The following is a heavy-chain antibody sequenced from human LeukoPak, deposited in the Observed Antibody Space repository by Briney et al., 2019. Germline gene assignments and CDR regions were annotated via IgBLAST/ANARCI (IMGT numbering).Heavy chain of an antibody. CDR1: GFTFSSYG. J-gene: IGHJ4*02. V-gene: IGHV3-30*18. CDR3: AKDTRGVSWPTQLDY. D-gene: IGHD2-2*01. Sequence: GGSLRLSCAASGFTFSSYGMHWVRQAPGKGLEWVAVISYDGSNKYYADSVKGRFTISRDNSKNTLYLQMNSLRAEDTAVYYCAKDTRGVSWPTQLDYWGQGTLATVSS. CDR2: ISYDGSNK.